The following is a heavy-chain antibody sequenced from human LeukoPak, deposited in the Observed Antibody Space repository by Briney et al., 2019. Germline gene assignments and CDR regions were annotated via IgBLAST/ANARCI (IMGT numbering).Heavy chain of an antibody. CDR2: ISYDGSNK. Sequence: GRSLRLSCAASGFTFSNYGMHWVRQAPGKGLEWVAVISYDGSNKYYADSVKGRVTISRDNSKNTLYLQTNSLRPEDTAVYYCAKGIITMIVVVTVDYWGQGTLVTVSS. J-gene: IGHJ4*02. V-gene: IGHV3-30*18. CDR1: GFTFSNYG. D-gene: IGHD3-22*01. CDR3: AKGIITMIVVVTVDY.